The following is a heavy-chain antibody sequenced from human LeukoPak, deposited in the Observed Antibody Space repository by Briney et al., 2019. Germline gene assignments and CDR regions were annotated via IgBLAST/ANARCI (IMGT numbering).Heavy chain of an antibody. Sequence: GGSLGLSCAASGFTFSSYAMSWVRQAPGKGLEWVSAISGSGGSTYYADSVKGRFTISRDNSKNTLYLQMNSLRAEDTAVYYCAKRGVWFGELYFFDYWGQGTLVTVSS. CDR2: ISGSGGST. CDR1: GFTFSSYA. D-gene: IGHD3-10*01. V-gene: IGHV3-23*01. CDR3: AKRGVWFGELYFFDY. J-gene: IGHJ4*02.